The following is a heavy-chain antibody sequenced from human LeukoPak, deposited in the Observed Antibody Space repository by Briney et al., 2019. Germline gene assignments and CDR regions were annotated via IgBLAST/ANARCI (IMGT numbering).Heavy chain of an antibody. CDR1: GYTFTGYY. D-gene: IGHD4-17*01. CDR2: INPNSGGT. J-gene: IGHJ3*02. CDR3: ARVCRSIQDYTVTKRGAFDI. V-gene: IGHV1-2*02. Sequence: GASVKVSCKASGYTFTGYYMHWVRQAPGQGLEWMGWINPNSGGTNYAQKFQGRVTMTRDTSISTAYMELSRLRSDDTAVYYCARVCRSIQDYTVTKRGAFDIWGQGTMVTVSS.